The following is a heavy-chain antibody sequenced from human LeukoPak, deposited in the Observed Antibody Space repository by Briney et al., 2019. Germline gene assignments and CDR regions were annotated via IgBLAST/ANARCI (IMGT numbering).Heavy chain of an antibody. Sequence: GGSLRLSCAASGFTFSSYSMNWVRQAPGKGLEWVSYISSSSSTIYYADSVKGRFTISRDNAKNSLYLQMNSLRAEDTAVYYCARETIVVVPAAIHYYYGMDVWGQGPTVTVSS. CDR3: ARETIVVVPAAIHYYYGMDV. CDR1: GFTFSSYS. J-gene: IGHJ6*02. CDR2: ISSSSSTI. V-gene: IGHV3-48*01. D-gene: IGHD2-2*01.